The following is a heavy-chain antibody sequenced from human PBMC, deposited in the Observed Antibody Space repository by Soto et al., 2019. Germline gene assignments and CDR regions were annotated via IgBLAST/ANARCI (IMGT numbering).Heavy chain of an antibody. CDR2: IIPIFGTA. J-gene: IGHJ4*02. Sequence: SVKVSCKASGGTFSSYAISWVRQAPGQGLEWMGGIIPIFGTANYAQKFQGRVTITADESTSTAYMELSSLRSEDTAVYYCAGDYGITGTTGVYWGQGTLVTVSS. D-gene: IGHD1-20*01. CDR3: AGDYGITGTTGVY. V-gene: IGHV1-69*13. CDR1: GGTFSSYA.